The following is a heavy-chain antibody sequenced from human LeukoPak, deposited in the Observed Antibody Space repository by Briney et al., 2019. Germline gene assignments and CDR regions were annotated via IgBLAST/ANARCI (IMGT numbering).Heavy chain of an antibody. V-gene: IGHV3-23*01. J-gene: IGHJ4*02. CDR3: AKGHSSGLVPYFDS. CDR2: VVGSADIT. Sequence: GGSLRLSCAASGFTFGKYAMTWVRQAPGKGLEWVSGVVGSADITFYADSVKGRVTISRDNSKNTLYLQMNSLRAEDTAVYYCAKGHSSGLVPYFDSWGQGTLVTVSS. CDR1: GFTFGKYA. D-gene: IGHD6-19*01.